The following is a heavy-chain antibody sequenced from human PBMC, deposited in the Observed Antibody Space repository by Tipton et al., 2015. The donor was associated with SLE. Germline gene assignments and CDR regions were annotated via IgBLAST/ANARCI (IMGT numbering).Heavy chain of an antibody. V-gene: IGHV4-39*01. J-gene: IGHJ4*02. CDR2: IYYNGNT. D-gene: IGHD2-15*01. CDR1: GGSISSGNFY. CDR3: AKQGGNFDE. Sequence: TLSLTCTVSGGSISSGNFYWGWIRQTPGKGLEWIGSIYYNGNTFYKTSLKSRVTISLDTSKNQFSLNLNSVTAADTAVYYCAKQGGNFDEWGQGTLVTVSS.